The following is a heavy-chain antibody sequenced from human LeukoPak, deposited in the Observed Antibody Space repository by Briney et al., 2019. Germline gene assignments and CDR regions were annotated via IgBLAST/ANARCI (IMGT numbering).Heavy chain of an antibody. CDR1: GGSISSYY. J-gene: IGHJ2*01. V-gene: IGHV4-59*08. CDR2: IYYSGST. CDR3: ARRTPALGLTYWYFDL. Sequence: SETLSLTCTVSGGSISSYYWSWIRQPPGKGLEWIGYIYYSGSTNYNPSLKSRVTISVDTSKNQFSLKLSSVTAADTAVYYCARRTPALGLTYWYFDLWGRGTLVTVSS. D-gene: IGHD2-2*01.